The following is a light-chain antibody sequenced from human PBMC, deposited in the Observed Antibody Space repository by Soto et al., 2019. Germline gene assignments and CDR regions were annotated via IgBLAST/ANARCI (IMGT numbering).Light chain of an antibody. CDR1: ETISSW. CDR2: KAS. Sequence: DIQMTQSPSTLSASVGDRVTFTCRASETISSWLAWDQQKPGKAPNVLIYKASSLGSGVPSRFSDSGSGAEFTLTISSLQPDYFATYYCQQYKGHPWTFGQGTKVEI. J-gene: IGKJ1*01. CDR3: QQYKGHPWT. V-gene: IGKV1-5*03.